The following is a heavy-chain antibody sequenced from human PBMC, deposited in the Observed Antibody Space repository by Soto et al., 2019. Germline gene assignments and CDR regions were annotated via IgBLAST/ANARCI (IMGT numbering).Heavy chain of an antibody. CDR2: IRGGGNT. CDR1: GFTVSTDW. CDR3: VRENYYYGMDV. V-gene: IGHV3-66*01. Sequence: PGGSLRLSCAASGFTVSTDWMYWVRQAPGKGLEWVSVIRGGGNTFYADSVEGRFTISRDNSKNTVYLQMNGLRVEDTAMYYCVRENYYYGMDVWGQGTTVTVS. J-gene: IGHJ6*02.